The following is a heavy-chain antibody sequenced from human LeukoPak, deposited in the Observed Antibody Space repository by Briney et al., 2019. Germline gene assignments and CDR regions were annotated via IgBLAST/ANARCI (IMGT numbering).Heavy chain of an antibody. D-gene: IGHD1-20*01. Sequence: GGSLRLSCAASGFTVFSNYMSWVRQAPGKGLEWVSVIYSGGTTYSADSVKGRFTISRDNSKNTLYLQMNSLRADDTAVYYCARANWNDDAFDIWAKGQWSPSL. CDR2: IYSGGTT. CDR1: GFTVFSNY. CDR3: ARANWNDDAFDI. J-gene: IGHJ3*02. V-gene: IGHV3-66*01.